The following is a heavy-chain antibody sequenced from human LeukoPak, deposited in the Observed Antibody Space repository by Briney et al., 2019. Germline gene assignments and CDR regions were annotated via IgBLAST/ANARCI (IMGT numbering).Heavy chain of an antibody. J-gene: IGHJ4*02. D-gene: IGHD2-15*01. Sequence: GGSLRLSCSASGFTFSSYAMHWVRQAPGKGLEYVSVISSNGGSTYYADSVKGRFTISRDNSKNTLYLQMSSLRAEDTAVYYCVKGLRGGPVVGFDYWGQGTLVTVSS. CDR1: GFTFSSYA. CDR2: ISSNGGST. V-gene: IGHV3-64D*06. CDR3: VKGLRGGPVVGFDY.